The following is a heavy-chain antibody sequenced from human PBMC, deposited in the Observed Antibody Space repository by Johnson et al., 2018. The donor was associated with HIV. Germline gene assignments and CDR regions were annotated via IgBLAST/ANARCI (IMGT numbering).Heavy chain of an antibody. Sequence: QVRLVESGGGLVQPGRSLRLSCAASGFTFSSFAIHWVRQAPGKGLEWVAVISYDGSDKYYADSVKGRFTISRDNSKNTLYLEMNSLRAEDTAVYYCARDHSGYDSVTAAFDIWGQGTMVTVSS. CDR1: GFTFSSFA. J-gene: IGHJ3*02. CDR3: ARDHSGYDSVTAAFDI. V-gene: IGHV3-30-3*01. D-gene: IGHD5-12*01. CDR2: ISYDGSDK.